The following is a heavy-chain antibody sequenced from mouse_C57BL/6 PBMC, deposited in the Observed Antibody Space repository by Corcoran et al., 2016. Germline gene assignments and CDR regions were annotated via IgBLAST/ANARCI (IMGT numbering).Heavy chain of an antibody. Sequence: EVQLQQSGPELVKPGASVKMSCKASGYTFTDYNMHWVKQSHGKSLEWIGYINPNNGGTSYNQKFKGKATLTVNKSSSTAYMELRSLTSEDSAVYYCARSGTTVVEAMDYWGQGTSVTVSS. CDR1: GYTFTDYN. J-gene: IGHJ4*01. V-gene: IGHV1-22*01. CDR2: INPNNGGT. CDR3: ARSGTTVVEAMDY. D-gene: IGHD1-1*01.